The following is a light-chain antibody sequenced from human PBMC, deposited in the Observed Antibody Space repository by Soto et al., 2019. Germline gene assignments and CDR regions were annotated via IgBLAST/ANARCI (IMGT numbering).Light chain of an antibody. J-gene: IGKJ4*01. CDR2: GAI. CDR1: QSIDSY. CDR3: QQSYSTPLT. Sequence: DIQMTQSPSSLSASVGDRVTITCRASQSIDSYLNWYQQKPGKAPKLLIYGAISLQGGVPSRFSGSGSGTDFNLTISSLQLEEFATYYCQQSYSTPLTFGGGTKVEIK. V-gene: IGKV1-39*01.